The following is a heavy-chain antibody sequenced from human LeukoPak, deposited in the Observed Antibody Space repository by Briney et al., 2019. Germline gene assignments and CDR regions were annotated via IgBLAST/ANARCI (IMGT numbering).Heavy chain of an antibody. CDR2: IYHSGST. J-gene: IGHJ6*03. CDR3: ARVFRSRAYSSSWYGYYYYYMDV. Sequence: SETLSLTCTVSGYSISSGYYWGWIRQPPGKGLEWIGSIYHSGSTNYNPSLKSRVTISVDTSKNQFSLKLSSVTAADTAVYYCARVFRSRAYSSSWYGYYYYYMDVWGKGTTVTVSS. D-gene: IGHD6-13*01. CDR1: GYSISSGYY. V-gene: IGHV4-38-2*02.